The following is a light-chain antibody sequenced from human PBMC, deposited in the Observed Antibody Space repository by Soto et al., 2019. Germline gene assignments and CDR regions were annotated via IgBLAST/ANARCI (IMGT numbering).Light chain of an antibody. V-gene: IGLV2-14*01. CDR2: EGT. J-gene: IGLJ2*01. CDR3: SSSTNTNTLVI. Sequence: LTQPASVSGSPGQSITISCTGTSSDIGRYKFVSWFQQHPGKAPKLLIFEGTNRPSGVSNRFSGSKSGNTASLAISGLQAEDEAIYFCSSSTNTNTLVIFGGGTKVTVL. CDR1: SSDIGRYKF.